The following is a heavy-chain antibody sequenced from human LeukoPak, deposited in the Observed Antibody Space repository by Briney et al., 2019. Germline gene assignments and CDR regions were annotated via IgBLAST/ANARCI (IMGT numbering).Heavy chain of an antibody. CDR3: ARLPGEWLAFDY. Sequence: SETLSLTCTVSGGSLSSYYWSWIRQPPGKGLEWIGYIYYSGSTNYNPSLKSRVTISVDTSKNQFSLKLSSVTAADTAVYYCARLPGEWLAFDYWGQGTLVTVSS. CDR2: IYYSGST. D-gene: IGHD6-19*01. V-gene: IGHV4-59*08. J-gene: IGHJ4*02. CDR1: GGSLSSYY.